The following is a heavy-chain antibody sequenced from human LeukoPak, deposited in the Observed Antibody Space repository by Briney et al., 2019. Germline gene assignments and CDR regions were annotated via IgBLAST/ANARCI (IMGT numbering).Heavy chain of an antibody. CDR1: GYTFTSYY. Sequence: ASVKVSCKASGYTFTSYYMHWVRQPPGQGLEWMVILNPSGGSTSYAQKFQGRVTMTRDTSTSTVYKELSSERSEDKDVEYGARGGGKTYDYWGQGTLVTVAS. J-gene: IGHJ4*02. D-gene: IGHD2-15*01. V-gene: IGHV1-46*01. CDR3: ARGGGKTYDY. CDR2: LNPSGGST.